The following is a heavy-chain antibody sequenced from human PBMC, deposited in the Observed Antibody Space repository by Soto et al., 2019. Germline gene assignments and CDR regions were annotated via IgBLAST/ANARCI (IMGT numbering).Heavy chain of an antibody. CDR3: ARDRSYSLDV. D-gene: IGHD3-16*02. V-gene: IGHV3-74*01. Sequence: EVQLVESGGGLLQPGGSLRLSCAVSGSTFSNDWMHWVRQAPGKGLVWVSHINSDGRSTNYADFVKGRFTIARDNAKNTVYLQMNSLIDEDTAVYYCARDRSYSLDVWGQGTPVTVSS. CDR2: INSDGRST. CDR1: GSTFSNDW. J-gene: IGHJ6*02.